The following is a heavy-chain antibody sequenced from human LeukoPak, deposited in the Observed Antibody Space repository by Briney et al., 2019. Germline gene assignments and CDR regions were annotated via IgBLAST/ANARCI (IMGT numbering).Heavy chain of an antibody. D-gene: IGHD3-16*02. J-gene: IGHJ4*02. V-gene: IGHV3-23*01. CDR3: ARHDSFIPY. Sequence: GGSLRFSCVASGFTFSDYAMSWVRQAPGKGLEWVSGISDSGGSTYYADSVKGRCTISRDNSKNTVSLQMNNLRAEDTAVYFCARHDSFIPYWGQGTLVTVT. CDR2: ISDSGGST. CDR1: GFTFSDYA.